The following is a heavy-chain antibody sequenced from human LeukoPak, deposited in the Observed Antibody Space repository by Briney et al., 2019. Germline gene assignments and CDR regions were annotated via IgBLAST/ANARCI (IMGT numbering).Heavy chain of an antibody. CDR2: ISGSGTTT. Sequence: GGSLRLSCVASGLTFSNYAMTWVRQAPGKGLEWVSGISGSGTTTFYAESVKGRFTSSRDNSKNTLSLQMNSLRAEDTAIYHCAKLSVGTTMLGAFDLWGQGTMVTVSS. CDR3: AKLSVGTTMLGAFDL. J-gene: IGHJ3*01. CDR1: GLTFSNYA. V-gene: IGHV3-23*01. D-gene: IGHD1-26*01.